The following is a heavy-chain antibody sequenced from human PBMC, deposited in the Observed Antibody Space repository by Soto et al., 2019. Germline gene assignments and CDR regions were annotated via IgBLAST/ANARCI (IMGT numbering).Heavy chain of an antibody. V-gene: IGHV3-23*01. J-gene: IGHJ6*02. Sequence: EVRLLESGGGLVQPGGSLRLSCAASGFTFSSYAMSWVRQAPGKGLEWVSAISGSGGSTYYADSVKGRFTISRHNSKNTRYLQLSSLSGEATAVSYCANVFHVGGLSTGCPDYYGRDVWGQGIRVIV. CDR2: ISGSGGST. D-gene: IGHD2-2*01. CDR3: ANVFHVGGLSTGCPDYYGRDV. CDR1: GFTFSSYA.